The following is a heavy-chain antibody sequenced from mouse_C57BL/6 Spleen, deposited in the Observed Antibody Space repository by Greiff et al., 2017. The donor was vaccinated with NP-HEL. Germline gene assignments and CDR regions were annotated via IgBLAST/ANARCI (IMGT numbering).Heavy chain of an antibody. CDR1: GYSFTSYY. Sequence: VQLVESGPELVKPGASVKISCKASGYSFTSYYIHWVKQRPGQGLEWIGWIYPGSGNTKYNEKFKGKATLTADTSSSTAYMQLSSLTSEDSAVYYCARDIRHYGSSSYAMDYWGQGTSVTVSS. CDR3: ARDIRHYGSSSYAMDY. CDR2: IYPGSGNT. J-gene: IGHJ4*01. D-gene: IGHD1-1*01. V-gene: IGHV1-66*01.